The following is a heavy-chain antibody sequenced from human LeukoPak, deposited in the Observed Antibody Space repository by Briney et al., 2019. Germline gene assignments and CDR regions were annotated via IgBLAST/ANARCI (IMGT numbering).Heavy chain of an antibody. V-gene: IGHV1-8*01. CDR3: ARGYCPTATCYSDNWFDP. Sequence: ASVKVSCKASGYTFTSYDINWVRQAPGQGLEWKGWINPNSGTTGYAQKFQGRVTMTRDTSTSTAYMELSSLRSEDTAVYYCARGYCPTATCYSDNWFDPWGQGTLVTVSS. CDR2: INPNSGTT. J-gene: IGHJ5*02. CDR1: GYTFTSYD. D-gene: IGHD2-2*01.